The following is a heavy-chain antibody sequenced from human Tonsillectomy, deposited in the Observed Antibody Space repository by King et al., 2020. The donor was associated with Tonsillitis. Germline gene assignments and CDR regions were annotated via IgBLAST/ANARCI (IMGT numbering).Heavy chain of an antibody. CDR1: GFTFSSHR. J-gene: IGHJ5*01. V-gene: IGHV3-7*03. CDR2: IYDDGSEK. CDR3: ARAPSDGLLRYVNWFDS. Sequence: VQLVESGGDLVQPGGSLRLSCAASGFTFSSHRMSWVRQAPGKGLEWVASIYDDGSEKYSVDSMKGRFTNSRDNAKNSLYLQMNSLRAEATALYYCARAPSDGLLRYVNWFDSWGQGILVTVSS. D-gene: IGHD3-9*01.